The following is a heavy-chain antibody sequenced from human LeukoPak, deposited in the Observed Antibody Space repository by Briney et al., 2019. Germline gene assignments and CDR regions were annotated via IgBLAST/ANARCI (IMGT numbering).Heavy chain of an antibody. V-gene: IGHV3-23*01. J-gene: IGHJ4*02. CDR3: ARGTGIAALDY. CDR2: ISGSGDNT. D-gene: IGHD6-6*01. CDR1: GFTFSSYV. Sequence: GGSLRLSCAVSGFTFSSYVMNWVRQAPGKGLEWVSGISGSGDNTNYADPVKGRFTISRDNSKNTLYLQMNSLRAEDTAVYYCARGTGIAALDYWGQGTLVTVSS.